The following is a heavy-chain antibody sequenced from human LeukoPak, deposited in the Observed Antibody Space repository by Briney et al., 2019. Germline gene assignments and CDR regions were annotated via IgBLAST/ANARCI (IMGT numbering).Heavy chain of an antibody. V-gene: IGHV5-51*01. Sequence: GESLRISCQGSGYSFTSYWIGWVRQMPGKGPEWMGIIYPGDSDTRYSPSFQGQVTISADKSISTAYLQWSSLKASDTAMYYCARQPNYPFDYWGQGTLVTVSS. D-gene: IGHD1-7*01. J-gene: IGHJ4*02. CDR3: ARQPNYPFDY. CDR2: IYPGDSDT. CDR1: GYSFTSYW.